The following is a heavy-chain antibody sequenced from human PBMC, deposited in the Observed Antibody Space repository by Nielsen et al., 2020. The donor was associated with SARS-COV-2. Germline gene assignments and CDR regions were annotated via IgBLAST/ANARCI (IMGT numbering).Heavy chain of an antibody. V-gene: IGHV4-34*01. D-gene: IGHD6-13*01. Sequence: WIRQPPGKGLEWIGEINHSGSTNYNPSLKSRVTISVDTSKNQFSLKLSSVTAADTAVYYCATYSRRINWFDPWGQGTLVTVSS. CDR2: INHSGST. J-gene: IGHJ5*02. CDR3: ATYSRRINWFDP.